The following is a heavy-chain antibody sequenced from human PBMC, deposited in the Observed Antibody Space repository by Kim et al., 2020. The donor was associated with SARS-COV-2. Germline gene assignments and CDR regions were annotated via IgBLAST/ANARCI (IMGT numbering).Heavy chain of an antibody. Sequence: GGSLRLSCVASGFTFSDHAMHWVRQAPGKGLEWVSLISYDGYNIYYADSVKGRFVISRDNSKNTLHLQMNSLRNDDSATYYCVRGLTGATLDHWGQRALV. CDR3: VRGLTGATLDH. J-gene: IGHJ5*02. V-gene: IGHV3-30*09. CDR1: GFTFSDHA. D-gene: IGHD1-20*01. CDR2: ISYDGYNI.